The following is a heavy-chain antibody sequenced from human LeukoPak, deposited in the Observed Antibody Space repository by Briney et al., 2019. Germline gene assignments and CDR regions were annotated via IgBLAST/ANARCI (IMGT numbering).Heavy chain of an antibody. J-gene: IGHJ4*02. D-gene: IGHD3-10*01. Sequence: ASVKVSCKASGYTFTSYYMHWVRQAPGQGLEWMGIINPSGGSTSYAQKFQGRVTMARDASTSTVYMELSSLRSEDTAVYYCARGAVLLWFGELPHCFDYWGQGTLVTVSS. CDR3: ARGAVLLWFGELPHCFDY. CDR2: INPSGGST. V-gene: IGHV1-46*01. CDR1: GYTFTSYY.